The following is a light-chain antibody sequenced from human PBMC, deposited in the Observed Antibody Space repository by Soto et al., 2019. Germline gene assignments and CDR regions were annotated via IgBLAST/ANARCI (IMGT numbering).Light chain of an antibody. CDR1: SSDVGAYNY. V-gene: IGLV2-14*01. CDR2: EVS. CDR3: SSYTTSSTVV. Sequence: QSVLTQPASVTGSPGQSIAISCTGTSSDVGAYNYVSWYQQHPGKAPKLIIYEVSHRPSGISDRFSGSKFGNTAALTISGLQAEDEADYYCSSYTTSSTVVFGGGTKVTVL. J-gene: IGLJ3*02.